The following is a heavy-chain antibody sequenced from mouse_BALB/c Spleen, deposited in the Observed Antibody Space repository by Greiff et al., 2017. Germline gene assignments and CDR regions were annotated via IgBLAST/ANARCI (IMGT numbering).Heavy chain of an antibody. J-gene: IGHJ2*01. CDR2: IDPENGDT. CDR3: NGGTGTDY. V-gene: IGHV14-4*02. D-gene: IGHD4-1*01. Sequence: EVQLQQSGPELVKPGALVKISCKASGYTFTSYDINWVKQRPGQGLEWIGWIDPENGDTEYAPKFQGKATMTADTSSNTAYLQLSSLTSEDTAVYYCNGGTGTDYWGQGTTLTVSS. CDR1: GYTFTSYD.